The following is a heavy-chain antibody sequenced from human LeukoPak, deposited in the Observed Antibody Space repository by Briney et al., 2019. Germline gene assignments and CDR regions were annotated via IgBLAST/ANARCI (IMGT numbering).Heavy chain of an antibody. J-gene: IGHJ6*03. V-gene: IGHV1-2*02. CDR2: INPNSGGT. CDR1: GYTFTGYY. D-gene: IGHD3-10*01. Sequence: ASVKVSCKASGYTFTGYYMHWVRQAPGQGLEWMGWINPNSGGTNYAQKFQGRVTMTRDTSISTAYMELSRLRSDDTAVYYCARDPTMVRESYVYYMDVWGKGTTVTVSS. CDR3: ARDPTMVRESYVYYMDV.